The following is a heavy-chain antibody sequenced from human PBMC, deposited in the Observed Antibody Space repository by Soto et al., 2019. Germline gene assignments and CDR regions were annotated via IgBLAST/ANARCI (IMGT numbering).Heavy chain of an antibody. CDR3: AHRSITIFGVAQGYDAFDI. CDR2: IYWDDDK. CDR1: GFSLSTSGVG. D-gene: IGHD3-3*01. V-gene: IGHV2-5*02. Sequence: QITLKESGPTLVKPTQTLTLTCTFSGFSLSTSGVGVGWIRQPPGKALEWLALIYWDDDKRYSPSLKSRLTIPTDTSKNPVVLTMTNMDPVDTATYYCAHRSITIFGVAQGYDAFDIWGQGTMVTVSS. J-gene: IGHJ3*02.